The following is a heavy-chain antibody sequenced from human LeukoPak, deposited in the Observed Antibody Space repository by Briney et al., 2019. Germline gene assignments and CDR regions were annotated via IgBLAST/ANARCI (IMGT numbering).Heavy chain of an antibody. CDR2: IYTSGST. V-gene: IGHV4-4*07. Sequence: SETLSLTCTVSGGSISSYYWSWIRQPAGKGLEWIGRIYTSGSTNYNPSLKSRVTMSVDTSKNQFSLKLSSVTVADTAVYYCARGSPTTSDYWAREPWSPSPQ. CDR1: GGSISSYY. D-gene: IGHD1-1*01. CDR3: ARGSPTTSDY. J-gene: IGHJ4*02.